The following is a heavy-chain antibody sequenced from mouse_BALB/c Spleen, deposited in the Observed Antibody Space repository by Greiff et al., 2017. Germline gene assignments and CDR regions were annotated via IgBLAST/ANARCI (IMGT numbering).Heavy chain of an antibody. J-gene: IGHJ2*01. CDR3: ARGEYYFDY. CDR2: ISSGGSYT. Sequence: EVKLMESGGGLVKPGGSLKLSCAASGFTFSSYAMSWVRQTPEKRLEWVATISSGGSYTYYPDSVKGRFTISRDNAKNTLYLQMSSLRSEDTAMYYCARGEYYFDYWGQGTTLTVSS. V-gene: IGHV5-9-3*01. CDR1: GFTFSSYA.